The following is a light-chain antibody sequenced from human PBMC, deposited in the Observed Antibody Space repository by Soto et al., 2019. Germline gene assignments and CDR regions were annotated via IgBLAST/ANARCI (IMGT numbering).Light chain of an antibody. CDR3: QQRGNWPWT. CDR2: DAS. J-gene: IGKJ1*01. V-gene: IGKV3-11*01. Sequence: EIVLTQSPATLSLSPGERVTVSCRASKSDSSYLSWYQQRHGQAARLLIFDASYRASGVPARFSGSGSGTDFTLTISKLEPEDSAVYYCQQRGNWPWTFGQGTKVEIK. CDR1: KSDSSY.